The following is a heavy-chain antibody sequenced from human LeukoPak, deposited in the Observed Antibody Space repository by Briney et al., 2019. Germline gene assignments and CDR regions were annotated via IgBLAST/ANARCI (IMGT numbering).Heavy chain of an antibody. CDR2: IYHSGST. CDR3: ARDRAGSYYI. CDR1: GYSISSGYY. V-gene: IGHV4-38-2*02. J-gene: IGHJ3*02. Sequence: SGTLSLTCTVSGYSISSGYYWGWIRQPPGKGLEWIGSIYHSGSTYYNPSLKSRVTISVDTSKNQFSLKLSSVTAADTAVYYCARDRAGSYYIWGQGTMVTVSS. D-gene: IGHD1-26*01.